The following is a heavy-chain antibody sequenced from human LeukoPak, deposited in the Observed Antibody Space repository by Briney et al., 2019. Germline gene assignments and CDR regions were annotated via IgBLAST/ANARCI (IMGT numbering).Heavy chain of an antibody. J-gene: IGHJ4*02. CDR1: GYTFTSYY. Sequence: GASVKVSCKASGYTFTSYYMHWVRQAPGQGLEWMGIINPSGGSTSHAQKFQGRVTMTRDTSTSTVYMELSSLRSEDTAVYYCARDRSYDSSGYHLDYWGQGTLVTVSS. CDR3: ARDRSYDSSGYHLDY. CDR2: INPSGGST. V-gene: IGHV1-46*01. D-gene: IGHD3-22*01.